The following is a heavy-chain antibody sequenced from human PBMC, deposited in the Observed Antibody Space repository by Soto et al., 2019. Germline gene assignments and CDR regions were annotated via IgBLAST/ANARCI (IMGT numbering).Heavy chain of an antibody. V-gene: IGHV1-3*01. J-gene: IGHJ6*02. CDR1: GYTFTSYA. Sequence: ASVKFSFKASGYTFTSYAMHWLRHAPGQRLEWMGWINAGNGNTKYSQKFQGRVTITRDTSASTAYMELSSLRSEETAVYYCARDQISGGYSRSWGNYGMDVWGQGTTVTVSS. D-gene: IGHD6-6*01. CDR2: INAGNGNT. CDR3: ARDQISGGYSRSWGNYGMDV.